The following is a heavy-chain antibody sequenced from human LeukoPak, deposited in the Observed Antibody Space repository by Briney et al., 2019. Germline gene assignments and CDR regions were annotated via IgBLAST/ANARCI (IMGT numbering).Heavy chain of an antibody. CDR1: GGSISSGGYY. D-gene: IGHD6-6*01. CDR3: ARGRYSSSSIDY. CDR2: IYYSGST. Sequence: ASETLSLTCTVSGGSISSGGYYWSWIRQHPGKGLEWIGYIYYSGSTYYNPSLKSRVTISVDTSKNQFSLKLSSVTAADTAVYYCARGRYSSSSIDYWGQGTLVTVSS. J-gene: IGHJ4*02. V-gene: IGHV4-31*03.